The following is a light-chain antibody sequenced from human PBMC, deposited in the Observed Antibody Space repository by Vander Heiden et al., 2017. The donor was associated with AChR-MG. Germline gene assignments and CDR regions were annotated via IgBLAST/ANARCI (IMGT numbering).Light chain of an antibody. CDR2: AVS. J-gene: IGLJ3*02. CDR3: TSDTGSDNWV. CDR1: SSDVGVYNH. Sequence: QSALTPPPAASGSPGPSVTISFTATSSDVGVYNHVSWYQQNRRKAPKLMNYAVSKRPSGVPDRFSVSKSGNTASLTVSGLQEEEEADYYCTSDTGSDNWVFGGGTKLTVL. V-gene: IGLV2-8*01.